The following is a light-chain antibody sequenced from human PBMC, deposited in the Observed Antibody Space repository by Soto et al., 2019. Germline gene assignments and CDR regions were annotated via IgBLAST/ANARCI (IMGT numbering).Light chain of an antibody. CDR3: QQDNDWQT. Sequence: EIVMTQSPATLSVSPGERVTLSCRASQSVSSNLAWYQQKPGQAPRLLIYRASTRATGIPTKFSGSGSGTEFTLTIDSLQSEDFAVYYCQQDNDWQTFGGGTKVEIK. CDR2: RAS. J-gene: IGKJ4*01. V-gene: IGKV3-15*01. CDR1: QSVSSN.